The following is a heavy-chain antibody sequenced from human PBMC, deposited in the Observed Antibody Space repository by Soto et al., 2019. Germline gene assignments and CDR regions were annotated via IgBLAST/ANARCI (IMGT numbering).Heavy chain of an antibody. CDR2: ISWNSGST. V-gene: IGHV3-9*01. Sequence: LILSCAASGFTFDDYAMHWVRQAPGKGLEWVSGISWNSGSTYYADSVKGRFTISRDNSKNTLYLQMNSLTAEDTAVYYCARYIAAAGTDYFDYWGQGTLVTVSS. D-gene: IGHD6-13*01. CDR1: GFTFDDYA. J-gene: IGHJ4*02. CDR3: ARYIAAAGTDYFDY.